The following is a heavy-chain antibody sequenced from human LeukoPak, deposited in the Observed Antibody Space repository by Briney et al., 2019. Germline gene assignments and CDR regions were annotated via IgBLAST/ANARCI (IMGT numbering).Heavy chain of an antibody. Sequence: GGSLRLSCAASGFTFSSYEMNWVRQAPGKGLEWVSYISSSGSTIYYADSVKGRFTISRDNAKNSLYLQMNSLRVEDTAVYYCARDLAWGAFDYWGQGTLVTVSS. D-gene: IGHD7-27*01. CDR2: ISSSGSTI. V-gene: IGHV3-48*03. CDR3: ARDLAWGAFDY. J-gene: IGHJ4*02. CDR1: GFTFSSYE.